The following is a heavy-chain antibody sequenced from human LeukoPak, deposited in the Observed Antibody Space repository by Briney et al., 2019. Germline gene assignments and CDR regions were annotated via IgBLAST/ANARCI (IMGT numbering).Heavy chain of an antibody. D-gene: IGHD1-26*01. Sequence: SETLSLTCTVSGGSISSSRYYWGWIRQPPGKGREWLGTFYYTGSTYYTPSLKSRVTISVDTSESQFSLKLSSVTDADTAVYYCARVGSEGPFDYWGQGTLVTVSS. J-gene: IGHJ4*02. CDR2: FYYTGST. CDR1: GGSISSSRYY. V-gene: IGHV4-39*01. CDR3: ARVGSEGPFDY.